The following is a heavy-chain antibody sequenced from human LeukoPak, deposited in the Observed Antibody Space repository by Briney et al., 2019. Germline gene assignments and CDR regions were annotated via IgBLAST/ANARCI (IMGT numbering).Heavy chain of an antibody. CDR3: AGIQYSGSYF. D-gene: IGHD1-26*01. Sequence: ASETLSLTCTVSGYSISSGYYWGWIRQPPGKGLEWIGSIYHSGSTYYNPSLKSRVTISVDTSKNQFSLKLSSVTAADTAVYYCAGIQYSGSYFWGLGTLVTVSS. CDR1: GYSISSGYY. CDR2: IYHSGST. V-gene: IGHV4-38-2*02. J-gene: IGHJ4*02.